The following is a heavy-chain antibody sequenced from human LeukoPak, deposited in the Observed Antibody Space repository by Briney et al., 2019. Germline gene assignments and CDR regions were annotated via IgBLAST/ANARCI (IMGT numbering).Heavy chain of an antibody. CDR3: ARDPGYDKYYYYYMDV. V-gene: IGHV1-2*02. Sequence: EASVKVSCKASGYTFTVYYMHWVRQAPGQGLEWMGWINPNSGGTNYAQKFQGRVTMTRDTSISTAYMELSRLRSDDTAVYYCARDPGYDKYYYYYMDVWGKGTTVTVSS. D-gene: IGHD5-12*01. CDR1: GYTFTVYY. CDR2: INPNSGGT. J-gene: IGHJ6*03.